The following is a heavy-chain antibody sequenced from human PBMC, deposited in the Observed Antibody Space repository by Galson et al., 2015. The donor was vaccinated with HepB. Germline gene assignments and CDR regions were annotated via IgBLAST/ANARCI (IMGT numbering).Heavy chain of an antibody. J-gene: IGHJ4*02. CDR2: ISYDGSNK. Sequence: SLRLSCAASGFTFSSYGMHWVRQAPGKGLEWVAVISYDGSNKYYADSVKGRFTISRDNSKNTLYLQMNSLRAEDTAVYYCAKDYRGYSYHFDYWGQGTLVTVSS. V-gene: IGHV3-30*18. D-gene: IGHD5-18*01. CDR3: AKDYRGYSYHFDY. CDR1: GFTFSSYG.